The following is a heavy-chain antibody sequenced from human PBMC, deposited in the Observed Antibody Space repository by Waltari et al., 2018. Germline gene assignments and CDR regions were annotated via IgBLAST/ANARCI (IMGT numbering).Heavy chain of an antibody. J-gene: IGHJ1*01. V-gene: IGHV4-38-2*01. CDR1: GYSISSGYH. D-gene: IGHD6-6*01. CDR2: IYHSGST. CDR3: ARHRSSSSSGYFQH. Sequence: QVQLQESGPGLVKPSETLSLTCAVSGYSISSGYHWGWIRQPPGKGLEWIGSIYHSGSTYYNPSLKSRVTISVDTSKNQFSLKLSSVTAADTAVYYCARHRSSSSSGYFQHWGQGTLVTVSS.